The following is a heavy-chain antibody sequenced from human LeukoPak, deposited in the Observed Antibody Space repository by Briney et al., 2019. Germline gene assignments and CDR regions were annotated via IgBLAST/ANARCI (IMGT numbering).Heavy chain of an antibody. CDR3: ARGWWYRGRENNWFDP. V-gene: IGHV3-7*01. CDR2: IKQDGSEK. J-gene: IGHJ5*02. CDR1: GFTFSSYW. Sequence: GGSLRLSCAASGFTFSSYWMSWVRQAPGKGLEWVANIKQDGSEKYYVDSVKGRFTISRDNSKNTLYLQMGSLRAEDMAVYYCARGWWYRGRENNWFDPWGQGTLVTVSS. D-gene: IGHD2-15*01.